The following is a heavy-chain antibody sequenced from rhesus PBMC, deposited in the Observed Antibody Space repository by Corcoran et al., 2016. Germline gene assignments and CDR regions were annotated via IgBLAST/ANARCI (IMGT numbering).Heavy chain of an antibody. V-gene: IGHV1-111*02. CDR3: ATGAPGIALSC. CDR1: GYTFTDYY. J-gene: IGHJ4*01. Sequence: EAQLVQSGAEVKKPGASVKISCKASGYTFTDYYLHWVRQAAGTGLEWIGRVDPEDGEAIHAQTFQHRVTFTADPSTDTAYMELSSLRSEDTAVYYCATGAPGIALSCWGQGVLVTVSS. D-gene: IGHD1-1-1*01. CDR2: VDPEDGEA.